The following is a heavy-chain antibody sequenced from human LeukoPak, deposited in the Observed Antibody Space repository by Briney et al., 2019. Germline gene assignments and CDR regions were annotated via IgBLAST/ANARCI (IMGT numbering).Heavy chain of an antibody. D-gene: IGHD3-22*01. V-gene: IGHV3-23*01. J-gene: IGHJ4*02. Sequence: GGSLRLSCAASGFTFSTFSMSWVRQAPGKGLEWVSTISGGGESTHYADSVKGRFTIARDNSRDTLFLQMNSLRAEDTAVYYCASPSHYYDDRGYEADYWGQGTLVTVSS. CDR2: ISGGGEST. CDR1: GFTFSTFS. CDR3: ASPSHYYDDRGYEADY.